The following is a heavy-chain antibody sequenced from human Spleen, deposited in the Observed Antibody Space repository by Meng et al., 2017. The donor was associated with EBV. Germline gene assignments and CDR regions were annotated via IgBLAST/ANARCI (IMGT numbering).Heavy chain of an antibody. CDR1: GFTFSSYW. Sequence: EVQLVESXGGLAQPGXSLRLSXAASGFTFSSYWMYWVRQGPGKGLVWVARIHSGGSVTHYADSVKDRFTISRDNAKNTLYLQMNSLKVEDTAVYYCVRDPLYVSTSTRAPWGPGTLVTVSS. V-gene: IGHV3-74*01. CDR3: VRDPLYVSTSTRAP. CDR2: IHSGGSVT. J-gene: IGHJ5*02. D-gene: IGHD2-2*01.